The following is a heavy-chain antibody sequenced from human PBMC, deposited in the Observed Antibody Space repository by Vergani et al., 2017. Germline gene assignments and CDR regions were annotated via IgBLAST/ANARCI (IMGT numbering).Heavy chain of an antibody. V-gene: IGHV1-69*10. CDR3: ARERGGYCSSTSCPEADYYYYGMDV. Sequence: QVQLVQSGAEVKKPGASVKVSCKASGYTFTSYGISWVRQAPGQGLEWMGWIIPILGIANYAQKFQGRVTITADKSTSTAYMELSSLRSEDTAVYYCARERGGYCSSTSCPEADYYYYGMDVWGQGTTVTVSS. CDR1: GYTFTSYG. J-gene: IGHJ6*02. D-gene: IGHD2-2*01. CDR2: IIPILGIA.